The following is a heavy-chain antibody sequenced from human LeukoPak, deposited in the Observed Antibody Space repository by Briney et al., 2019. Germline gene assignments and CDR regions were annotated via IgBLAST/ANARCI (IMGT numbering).Heavy chain of an antibody. V-gene: IGHV1-2*02. Sequence: ASVKVSCKASGYTFTGYYMHWVRQAPGQGLEWMGWINPNSGGTNYAQKFQGRVTMTRDTSISTAYMELSRLRSDDTAVCCCARGSITMIVVVKQPDYWGQGTLVTVSS. D-gene: IGHD3-22*01. CDR2: INPNSGGT. J-gene: IGHJ4*02. CDR1: GYTFTGYY. CDR3: ARGSITMIVVVKQPDY.